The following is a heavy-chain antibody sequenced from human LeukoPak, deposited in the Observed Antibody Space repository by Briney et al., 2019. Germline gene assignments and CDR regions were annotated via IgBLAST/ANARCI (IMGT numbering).Heavy chain of an antibody. CDR2: ISSSGRII. J-gene: IGHJ4*02. D-gene: IGHD3-16*02. V-gene: IGHV3-11*01. Sequence: PGGSLRLSCAASGFTFSDYYMSWIRQAPGKGLEWVSYISSSGRIIYYADSVKGRFTISRDNAKNSLFLQMNSLRVEDTAVYYCAKSLYGGCDYWGQGTVVTVSS. CDR1: GFTFSDYY. CDR3: AKSLYGGCDY.